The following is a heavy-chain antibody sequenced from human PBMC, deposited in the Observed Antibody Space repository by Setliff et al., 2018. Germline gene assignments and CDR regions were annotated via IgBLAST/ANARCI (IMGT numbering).Heavy chain of an antibody. CDR2: ISSGSLII. CDR1: GFTFSTYS. V-gene: IGHV3-48*01. Sequence: PGGSLRLSCAASGFTFSTYSMNWVRQAPGKGPEWVSYISSGSLIIYYADSVKGRFTISRDNAKNSLYLQMNSLRAEDTAVYYCARSGNYRVDYWGQGTLVTVSS. D-gene: IGHD1-26*01. CDR3: ARSGNYRVDY. J-gene: IGHJ4*02.